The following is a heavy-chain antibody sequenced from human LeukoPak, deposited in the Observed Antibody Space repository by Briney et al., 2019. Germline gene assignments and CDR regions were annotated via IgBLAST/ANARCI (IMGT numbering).Heavy chain of an antibody. D-gene: IGHD2-15*01. CDR3: ARDGCSGGSCKCNWFDP. Sequence: PSQTLSLTCTVFGGSISSGSYYWSWIRQPAGKGLEWIGRIYTSGSTNHNPSLKSRVTISVDTSKNQFSLKLSSVTAADTAVYYCARDGCSGGSCKCNWFDPWGQGTLVTVSS. CDR2: IYTSGST. CDR1: GGSISSGSYY. J-gene: IGHJ5*02. V-gene: IGHV4-61*02.